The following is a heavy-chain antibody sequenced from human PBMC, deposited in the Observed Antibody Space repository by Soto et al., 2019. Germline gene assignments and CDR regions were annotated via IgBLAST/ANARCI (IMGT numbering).Heavy chain of an antibody. Sequence: QVQLVESGGGVVQPGRSLRLSCAASGFTFSSYGMHWVRQAPGKGLEWVAVIWYDGSNKYYADSVKGRFTISRDNSKNTLYLQMNSLSAEDTAVYYCARDLVPAAIRPTTFDYWGQGTLVTVSS. D-gene: IGHD2-2*01. J-gene: IGHJ4*02. CDR2: IWYDGSNK. V-gene: IGHV3-33*01. CDR1: GFTFSSYG. CDR3: ARDLVPAAIRPTTFDY.